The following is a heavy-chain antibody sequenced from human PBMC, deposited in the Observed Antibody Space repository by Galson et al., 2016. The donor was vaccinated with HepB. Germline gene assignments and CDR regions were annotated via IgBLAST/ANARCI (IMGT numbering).Heavy chain of an antibody. CDR3: ARDGPHDFLSGYPFDY. J-gene: IGHJ4*02. CDR2: VKQDGSEK. Sequence: SLRLSCAASGFTFSSYWMSWVRQAPGKGLEWVANVKQDGSEKYYVDSVKGRFTISRDNAKNSLYLQMNSLRAEDTAVYYCARDGPHDFLSGYPFDYWGQGTLVTVSS. CDR1: GFTFSSYW. D-gene: IGHD3-3*01. V-gene: IGHV3-7*01.